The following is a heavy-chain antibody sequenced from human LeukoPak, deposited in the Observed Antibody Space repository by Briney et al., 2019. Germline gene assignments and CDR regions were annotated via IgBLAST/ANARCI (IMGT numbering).Heavy chain of an antibody. D-gene: IGHD5-12*01. Sequence: GGSLRLSCAASGFTFSSYSMNWVRQAPGKGLEWVSSISSSSSYIYYADSVKGRFTISRDNAKNSLYLQMNSLRPEDTAVYYCARAYRGYDFDYWGQGTLVTVSS. CDR2: ISSSSSYI. V-gene: IGHV3-21*01. CDR1: GFTFSSYS. J-gene: IGHJ4*02. CDR3: ARAYRGYDFDY.